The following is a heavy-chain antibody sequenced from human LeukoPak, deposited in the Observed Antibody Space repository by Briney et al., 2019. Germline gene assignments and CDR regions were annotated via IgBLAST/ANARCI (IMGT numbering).Heavy chain of an antibody. CDR1: GYTFTSYD. CDR3: ARGEGKVRGVIPDY. V-gene: IGHV1-8*01. Sequence: GASVKVSCKASGYTFTSYDINWVRQATGQGLEWMGWMNPNSGNTGYAQKFQGRVTMTRNTSISTAYMELSSLRSEDTAVYYCARGEGKVRGVIPDYLGQGTLVTVSS. J-gene: IGHJ4*02. CDR2: MNPNSGNT. D-gene: IGHD3-10*01.